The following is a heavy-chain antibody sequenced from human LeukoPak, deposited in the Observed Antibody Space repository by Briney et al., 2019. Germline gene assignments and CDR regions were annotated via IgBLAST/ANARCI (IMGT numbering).Heavy chain of an antibody. D-gene: IGHD4-23*01. CDR3: AKSSGYGSIDFDY. Sequence: GGSLRLSCAASGFTFSSIRMSWVRQAPGKGLEWVANIKQDGSDKYYMDSVKGRFTISKDIPKNSLYLQMNSLRAEDTAVYYCAKSSGYGSIDFDYWGLGTLVTVSS. CDR2: IKQDGSDK. CDR1: GFTFSSIR. V-gene: IGHV3-7*02. J-gene: IGHJ4*02.